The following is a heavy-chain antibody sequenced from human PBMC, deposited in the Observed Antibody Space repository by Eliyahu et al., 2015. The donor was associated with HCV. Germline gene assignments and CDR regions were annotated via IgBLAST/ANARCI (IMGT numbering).Heavy chain of an antibody. CDR3: VRLSGNYAFDI. V-gene: IGHV3-72*01. CDR2: SRNKANSYTP. D-gene: IGHD1-26*01. J-gene: IGHJ3*02. Sequence: EVQLVESGGGLVQPGGSQRLSCAASGFIFSDHYMDWVRQAPGKGLEWVGRSRNKANSYTPEYAASVRGRFTILRDESQNLLILQMNSLNTEDTAVYYCVRLSGNYAFDIWGQGTMVTVSS. CDR1: GFIFSDHY.